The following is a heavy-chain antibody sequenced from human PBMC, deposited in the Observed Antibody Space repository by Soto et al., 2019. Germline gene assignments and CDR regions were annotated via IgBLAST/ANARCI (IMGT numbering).Heavy chain of an antibody. CDR3: VRRVSGNYDY. D-gene: IGHD1-7*01. V-gene: IGHV3-64*01. Sequence: EVQLAESGGVMVQPGGSLRLSCVASGFTFSSYDMHWVLQAPGKGLEYVSSISSNGGNTYDGNSGKGRFTISRDKSKNTLELQIGTLRAEDMAVYYCVRRVSGNYDYWGQGTLVTVSS. CDR1: GFTFSSYD. J-gene: IGHJ4*02. CDR2: ISSNGGNT.